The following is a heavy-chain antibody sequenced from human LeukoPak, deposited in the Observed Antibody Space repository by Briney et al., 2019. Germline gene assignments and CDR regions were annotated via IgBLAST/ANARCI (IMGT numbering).Heavy chain of an antibody. V-gene: IGHV3-7*01. Sequence: SGGSLRLSCAASGFTFSSYWMSWVRQAPGKGLEWVANIKQDGSEKYYVDSVKGRFTISRDNAKNSLYLQMNSLRAEDTAVYYCAREGVVVVAAYFDYWGQGTLVTVSS. CDR3: AREGVVVVAAYFDY. CDR2: IKQDGSEK. D-gene: IGHD2-15*01. J-gene: IGHJ4*02. CDR1: GFTFSSYW.